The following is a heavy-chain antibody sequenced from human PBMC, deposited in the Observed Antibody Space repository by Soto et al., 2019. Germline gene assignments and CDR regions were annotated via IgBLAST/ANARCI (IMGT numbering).Heavy chain of an antibody. CDR1: GYSFTSYW. CDR3: ARHGPVDIVVVPAASRVYGMDV. CDR2: IDPSDSYT. V-gene: IGHV5-10-1*01. J-gene: IGHJ6*02. D-gene: IGHD2-2*03. Sequence: GESLKIACNGSGYSFTSYWISWVRQMPGKGLEWMGRIDPSDSYTNYSPSFQGHVTISADKSISTAYLQWSSLKASDTAMYYCARHGPVDIVVVPAASRVYGMDVWGQGTTVTVSS.